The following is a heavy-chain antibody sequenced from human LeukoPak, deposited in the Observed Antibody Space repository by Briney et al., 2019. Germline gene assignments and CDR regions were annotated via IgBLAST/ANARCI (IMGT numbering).Heavy chain of an antibody. CDR2: IYYSGSA. D-gene: IGHD6-19*01. CDR1: GGSFSGYY. Sequence: SETLSLTCAVYGGSFSGYYWSWIRQPPGKGLEWIGSIYYSGSAYYNPSLKSRVTISVDTSKNQFSLKLSSVTAADTAVYYCARDGAAVAGDAFDIWGQGTMVTVSS. J-gene: IGHJ3*02. V-gene: IGHV4-34*01. CDR3: ARDGAAVAGDAFDI.